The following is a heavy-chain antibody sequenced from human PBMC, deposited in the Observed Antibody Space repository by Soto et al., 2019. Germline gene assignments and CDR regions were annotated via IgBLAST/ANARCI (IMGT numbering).Heavy chain of an antibody. CDR2: TYYSGYT. J-gene: IGHJ4*02. CDR3: ARVLSTAAVDY. CDR1: GGSIRSGGYY. D-gene: IGHD6-13*01. V-gene: IGHV4-31*03. Sequence: QVQLQESCPGLVKPSQTLSLSCTVSGGSIRSGGYYWTWIRQHPGKGLEWIGYTYYSGYTNYNPSLKSRVPISVDASKNQFSVKLSSVTAADTAVYYCARVLSTAAVDYWGQGTLVTVSS.